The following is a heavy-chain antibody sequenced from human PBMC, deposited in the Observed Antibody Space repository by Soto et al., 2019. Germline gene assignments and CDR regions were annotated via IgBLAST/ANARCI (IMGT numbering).Heavy chain of an antibody. V-gene: IGHV3-7*04. CDR1: GFTFSSYW. CDR2: IKLDGSEK. D-gene: IGHD3-10*01. Sequence: GGSLRLSCAASGFTFSSYWMSWVRQAPGKGLEWVANIKLDGSEKYYVDSVKGRFTISRDNAKNSLYLQMNSLRAEDTAVYYCARGNQYGSGSYVLYYYYYYMDVWGKGTTVTVSS. CDR3: ARGNQYGSGSYVLYYYYYYMDV. J-gene: IGHJ6*03.